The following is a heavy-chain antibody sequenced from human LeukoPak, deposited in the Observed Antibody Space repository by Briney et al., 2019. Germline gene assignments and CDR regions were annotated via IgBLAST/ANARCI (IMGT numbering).Heavy chain of an antibody. CDR2: ILAGGTNT. D-gene: IGHD7-27*01. CDR1: GFTFSNYA. Sequence: VGARRLSCAASGFTFSNYAMTWVRQSPGKGLDGVSSILAGGTNTQYADSVRGRFTISRDNSKNTLYLQMNSLRAEDTALYHCATHQATGAHSKFDYWGQGTLVTVSS. J-gene: IGHJ4*02. V-gene: IGHV3-23*01. CDR3: ATHQATGAHSKFDY.